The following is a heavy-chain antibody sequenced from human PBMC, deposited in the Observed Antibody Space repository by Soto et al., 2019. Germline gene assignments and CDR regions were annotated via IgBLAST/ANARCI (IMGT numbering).Heavy chain of an antibody. V-gene: IGHV6-1*01. Sequence: SQTLSLTCAISGDSVSGNSAAWNWIRQSPSRGLEWLGRTYYRSRWYNDYAVSVKSRITVTPDTSKNQFSLQMNSLRAEDTAVYYCARDHGRSSGWLDFDYWGQGTLVTVSS. CDR3: ARDHGRSSGWLDFDY. D-gene: IGHD6-19*01. CDR2: TYYRSRWYN. J-gene: IGHJ4*02. CDR1: GDSVSGNSAA.